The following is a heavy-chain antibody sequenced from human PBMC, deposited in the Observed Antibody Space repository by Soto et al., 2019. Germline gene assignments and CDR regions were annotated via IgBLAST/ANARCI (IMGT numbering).Heavy chain of an antibody. CDR3: ARETSPTRITIFGVGSRPYGMDV. CDR1: GGSISSGDYY. CDR2: IYYSGST. J-gene: IGHJ6*02. D-gene: IGHD3-3*01. Sequence: SETLSLTCTVSGGSISSGDYYWSWIRQPPGKGLEWIGYIYYSGSTYYNPSLKSRVTISVDTSKNQFSLKLSSVTAADTAVYYCARETSPTRITIFGVGSRPYGMDVWGQGTTVTVSS. V-gene: IGHV4-30-4*01.